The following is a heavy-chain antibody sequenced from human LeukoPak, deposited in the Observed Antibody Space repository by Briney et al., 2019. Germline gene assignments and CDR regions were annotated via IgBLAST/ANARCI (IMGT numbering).Heavy chain of an antibody. Sequence: SETLSLTCAVSGYSISSGYYWGWIRQPPGKGLEWIGYIYYSGSTNYNPSLKSRVTISVDTSKNQFSLKLSSVTAADTAVYYCARGGHYYYYMDVWGKGTTVTVSS. D-gene: IGHD3-16*01. CDR2: IYYSGST. CDR3: ARGGHYYYYMDV. J-gene: IGHJ6*03. V-gene: IGHV4-61*01. CDR1: GYSISSGYY.